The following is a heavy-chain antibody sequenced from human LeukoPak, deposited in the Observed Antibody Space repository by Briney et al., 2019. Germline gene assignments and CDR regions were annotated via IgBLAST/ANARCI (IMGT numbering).Heavy chain of an antibody. V-gene: IGHV4-4*07. Sequence: SETLSLTCTVSGGSISSYYWSWIRQPAGKGLEWIGRIYTSGSTNYNPSLKSRVTMSVDTSKNQFSLKLSSATAADTAVYYCARDFHYYGSGSYLGYWGQGTLVTVSS. D-gene: IGHD3-10*01. CDR1: GGSISSYY. J-gene: IGHJ4*02. CDR3: ARDFHYYGSGSYLGY. CDR2: IYTSGST.